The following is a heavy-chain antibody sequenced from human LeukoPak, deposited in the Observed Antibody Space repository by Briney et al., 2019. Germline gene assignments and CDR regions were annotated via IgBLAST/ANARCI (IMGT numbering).Heavy chain of an antibody. CDR1: GFTFSSYA. Sequence: GGSLRLSCAASGFTFSSYAMSWVRQAPGKGLEWVSAISGSGGSTYYADSVKGRFTISRDNSKNTLYLQMNSLRAEDTAVYYCEQIPREHIWGSYRYPFDYWGQGTLVTLSS. CDR2: ISGSGGST. V-gene: IGHV3-23*01. D-gene: IGHD3-16*02. CDR3: EQIPREHIWGSYRYPFDY. J-gene: IGHJ4*02.